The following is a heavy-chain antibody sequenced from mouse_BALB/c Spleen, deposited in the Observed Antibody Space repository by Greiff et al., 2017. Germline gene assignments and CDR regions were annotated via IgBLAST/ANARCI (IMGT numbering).Heavy chain of an antibody. CDR2: IRSKSNNYAT. CDR3: VRETRGNGNYGNYAMDY. CDR1: GFTFNTYA. V-gene: IGHV10-3*03. J-gene: IGHJ4*01. D-gene: IGHD2-1*01. Sequence: DVKLVESGGGLVQPKGSLKLSCAASGFTFNTYAMHWVCQAPGKGLEWVARIRSKSNNYATYYADSVKDRFTISRDDSQSMLYLQMNNLKTEDTAMYYCVRETRGNGNYGNYAMDYWGQGTSVTVSS.